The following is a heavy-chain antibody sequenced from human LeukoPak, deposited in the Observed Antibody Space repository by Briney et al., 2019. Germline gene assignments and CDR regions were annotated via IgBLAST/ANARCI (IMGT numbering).Heavy chain of an antibody. J-gene: IGHJ4*02. CDR2: IAHHGFNT. D-gene: IGHD2-8*02. CDR3: AKDGFWSCTD. CDR1: GFTFSRNA. Sequence: PGGSLRLSCAASGFTFSRNAIHWVGQGPGKGLEWVAYIAHHGFNTYYADSVKGRLTISRDNSKRTLYLQMNSLRPDDTAVYYCAKDGFWSCTDWGQGTLVTVSS. V-gene: IGHV3-30*02.